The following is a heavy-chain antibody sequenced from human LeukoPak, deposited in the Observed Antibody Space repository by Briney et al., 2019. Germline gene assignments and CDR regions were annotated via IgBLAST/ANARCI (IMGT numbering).Heavy chain of an antibody. D-gene: IGHD6-13*01. V-gene: IGHV3-30*04. CDR2: ISYDGSNK. CDR3: ARGAAGPRD. J-gene: IGHJ4*02. CDR1: GFTFSSYA. Sequence: GGSLRLSCAASGFTFSSYAMHWVRRAPGKGLEWVAVISYDGSNKYYADSVKGRFTISRDNSKNTLYLQMNSLRAEDTAVYYCARGAAGPRDWGQGTLVTVSS.